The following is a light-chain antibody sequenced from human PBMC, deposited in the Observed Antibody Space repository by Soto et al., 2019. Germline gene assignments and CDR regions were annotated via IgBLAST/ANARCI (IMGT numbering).Light chain of an antibody. Sequence: DIVMTQSPLSLPVTPGEPASISCRSSQSLLQSNGYTYLDWYLQKSGQSPQLLIYLTSIRASGVPDRFNGSGSGTDFTLKISKVEAEDVGVYYCMQALQTPRTFGQGTRLEIK. J-gene: IGKJ5*01. V-gene: IGKV2-28*01. CDR2: LTS. CDR3: MQALQTPRT. CDR1: QSLLQSNGYTY.